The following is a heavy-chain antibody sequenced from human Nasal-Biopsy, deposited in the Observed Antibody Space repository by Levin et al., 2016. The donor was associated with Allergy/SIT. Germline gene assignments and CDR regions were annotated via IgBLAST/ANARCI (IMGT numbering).Heavy chain of an antibody. Sequence: ASVKVSCKASGYTFTAYYIHWVRQAPGQGLEWMGWINPNNGGKIHAQKFQGRVTMTRDTSTSTVYMDLSGLRSDDTAVYYCARDLEWELPKYYFDYWGQGTLVTVSS. CDR1: GYTFTAYY. CDR3: ARDLEWELPKYYFDY. V-gene: IGHV1-2*02. J-gene: IGHJ4*02. CDR2: INPNNGGK. D-gene: IGHD1-26*01.